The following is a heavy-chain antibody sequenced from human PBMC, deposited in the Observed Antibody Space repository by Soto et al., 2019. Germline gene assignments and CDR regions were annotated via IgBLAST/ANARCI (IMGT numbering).Heavy chain of an antibody. Sequence: GGSLRLSCAVSGFTFSAYWMHWVRQVPGKGLTWVSRISDDGSTATYADSVKGRFVISRDNAKNSLYLEMNTLRADDSGLYYCARGPRVSSTGTRADWGRGTLVTVSS. CDR1: GFTFSAYW. CDR2: ISDDGSTA. V-gene: IGHV3-74*01. D-gene: IGHD6-6*01. J-gene: IGHJ4*02. CDR3: ARGPRVSSTGTRAD.